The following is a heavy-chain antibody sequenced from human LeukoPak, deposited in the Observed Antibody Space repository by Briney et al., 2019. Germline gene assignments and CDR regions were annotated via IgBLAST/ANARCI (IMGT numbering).Heavy chain of an antibody. CDR1: GYTFTIYG. D-gene: IGHD3-3*01. V-gene: IGHV1-18*01. CDR2: NSAYNGNT. CDR3: ARVGGSWYFWRYYFDY. Sequence: ASVTVSFTASGYTFTIYGISWVRQAPGQGLEWMGWNSAYNGNTNYAQKLQGRVTMTTDTSTSTAYMELRSLRSDDTAVYYCARVGGSWYFWRYYFDYWGQGTLVTVSS. J-gene: IGHJ4*02.